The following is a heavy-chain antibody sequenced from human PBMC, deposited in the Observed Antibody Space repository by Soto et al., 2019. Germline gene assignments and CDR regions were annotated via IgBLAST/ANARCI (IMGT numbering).Heavy chain of an antibody. CDR3: ARVEGLRFDP. CDR2: IHHSGST. CDR1: GGSISSGGYS. D-gene: IGHD4-17*01. V-gene: IGHV4-30-2*01. J-gene: IGHJ5*02. Sequence: SETLSLTCAVSGGSISSGGYSWSWIRQASGKGLEWIAYIHHSGSTYYNPSLKSRVTISPDRSKNQFSLKLSSVTAADTAVYYCARVEGLRFDPWGQGTLVTVSS.